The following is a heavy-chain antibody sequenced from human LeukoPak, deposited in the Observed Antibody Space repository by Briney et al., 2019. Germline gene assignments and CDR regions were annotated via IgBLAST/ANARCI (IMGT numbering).Heavy chain of an antibody. V-gene: IGHV3-43*02. CDR2: ISGDGGST. J-gene: IGHJ1*01. CDR1: GFTFDNYA. CDR3: SRDSQEFFQH. Sequence: GGSLRLSCAASGFTFDNYAIHWARQAPGKGLEWVSLISGDGGSTYYADSMKGRFTISRDNSKNSLDLQMNSLRTGDTALYYCSRDSQEFFQHWGQGTLVTVSS.